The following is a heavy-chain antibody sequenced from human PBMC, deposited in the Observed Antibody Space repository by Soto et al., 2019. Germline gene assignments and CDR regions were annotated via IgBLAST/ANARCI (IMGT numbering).Heavy chain of an antibody. V-gene: IGHV3-30-3*01. J-gene: IGHJ6*02. CDR3: ARSRHGSGSYTHFYYGLDV. Sequence: QVQLVESGGGVVQPGRSLRLSCAASGFTFISYAMHWVRQAPGKGLEWVAVLSFDGSTEYYADSVKGRFTISRDNSKNTVYLQMNSLISEDTAVYYGARSRHGSGSYTHFYYGLDVWGQGTTVTVSS. CDR2: LSFDGSTE. CDR1: GFTFISYA. D-gene: IGHD3-10*01.